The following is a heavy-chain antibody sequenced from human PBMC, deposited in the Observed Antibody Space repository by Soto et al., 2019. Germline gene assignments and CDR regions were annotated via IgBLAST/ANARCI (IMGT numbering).Heavy chain of an antibody. D-gene: IGHD3-3*01. Sequence: ASETLSLTCTVSGGSISSYYWSWIRQPPGKELEWIGYIYYSGSTNYNPSLKSRVTISVDTSKNQLSLKLSSVTAADTAVYYCAREWRFLEWSAPGPPYGMDVWGQGTTVTVSS. CDR1: GGSISSYY. CDR3: AREWRFLEWSAPGPPYGMDV. CDR2: IYYSGST. V-gene: IGHV4-59*12. J-gene: IGHJ6*02.